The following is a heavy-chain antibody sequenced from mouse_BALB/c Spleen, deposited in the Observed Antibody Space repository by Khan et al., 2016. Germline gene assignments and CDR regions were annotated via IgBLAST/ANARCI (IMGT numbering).Heavy chain of an antibody. Sequence: QIQLVQSGPELKKPGETVKISCKASGYSFTNYGMNWVKQAPGKGLKWMGWTDTNTGEPTYAEEFKGRFALSLETSAITAYLQITHLKNDDTATXFCAKWGYGYAWFAYWGQGTLVTVSA. CDR3: AKWGYGYAWFAY. J-gene: IGHJ3*01. CDR1: GYSFTNYG. D-gene: IGHD2-2*01. CDR2: TDTNTGEP. V-gene: IGHV9-3*02.